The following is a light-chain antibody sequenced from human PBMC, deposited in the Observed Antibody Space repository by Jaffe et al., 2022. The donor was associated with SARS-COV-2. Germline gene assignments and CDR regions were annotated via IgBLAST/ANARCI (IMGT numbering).Light chain of an antibody. CDR2: TND. J-gene: IGLJ3*02. CDR1: SSNIGTNT. CDR3: AAWDDSLNLWV. V-gene: IGLV1-44*01. Sequence: QSVLTQPPSASGTPGQRVTISCSGSSSNIGTNTVNWYQQLPGTAPKILIYTNDQRPSGVPDRFSGSKSGTSASLAISGLQSADEADYYCAAWDDSLNLWVFGGGTKLTVL.